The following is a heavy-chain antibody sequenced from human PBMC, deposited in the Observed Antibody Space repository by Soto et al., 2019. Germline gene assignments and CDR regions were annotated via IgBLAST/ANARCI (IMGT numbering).Heavy chain of an antibody. CDR2: INHSGSI. J-gene: IGHJ5*02. CDR1: GGSVGGYY. Sequence: SETLSLTCAVYGGSVGGYYWSWVRQPPGKGLEWIGEINHSGSITYAPSLKSRVTMSVDTSKNQFSLRLNSVTAADTAVYYCARSVFPWGQGTPVTVSS. V-gene: IGHV4-34*01. CDR3: ARSVFP.